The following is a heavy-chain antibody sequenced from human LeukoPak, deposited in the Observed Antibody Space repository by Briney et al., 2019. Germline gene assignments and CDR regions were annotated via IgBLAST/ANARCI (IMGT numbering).Heavy chain of an antibody. V-gene: IGHV3-7*01. CDR1: GFTFSNYW. J-gene: IGHJ4*02. D-gene: IGHD3-16*01. Sequence: GGSLRLSCAASGFTFSNYWMSWVRQAPGKWLDWVAKIKEDGGEKYYVDSMKGRFTISRDNAKKSLYLQMNSLRAEDTGVYYCARDGDQVGDTYDHWGQGTLVTVSS. CDR2: IKEDGGEK. CDR3: ARDGDQVGDTYDH.